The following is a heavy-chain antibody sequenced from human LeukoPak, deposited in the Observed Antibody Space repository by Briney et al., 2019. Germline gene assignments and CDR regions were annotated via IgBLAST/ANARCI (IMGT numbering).Heavy chain of an antibody. D-gene: IGHD2-2*01. CDR1: GFTFNTCA. CDR3: AKDVRGYCSSTSCPKDS. V-gene: IGHV3-23*01. CDR2: ISGAGIST. Sequence: GGSLRLSCAGSGFTFNTCAMNWVRQAPGKGLEWVSAISGAGISTYYADSVKGRFTISRDNSKNTLFLQMNSLRAEDTAVYYCAKDVRGYCSSTSCPKDSWGKGALVTVSP. J-gene: IGHJ4*02.